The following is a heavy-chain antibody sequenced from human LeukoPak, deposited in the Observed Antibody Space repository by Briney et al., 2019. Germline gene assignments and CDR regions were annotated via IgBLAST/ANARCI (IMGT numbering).Heavy chain of an antibody. V-gene: IGHV1-24*01. CDR3: ATDSYGSGSYYVFDY. Sequence: ASVKVSFKVSGYTLTELSMHWVRQAPGKGLEWMGGFDPEDGETIYAQKFQGRVTMTEDTSTDKAYMELSSLGSDDTAVYYCATDSYGSGSYYVFDYWGQGTLVTVSS. CDR1: GYTLTELS. CDR2: FDPEDGET. D-gene: IGHD3-10*01. J-gene: IGHJ4*02.